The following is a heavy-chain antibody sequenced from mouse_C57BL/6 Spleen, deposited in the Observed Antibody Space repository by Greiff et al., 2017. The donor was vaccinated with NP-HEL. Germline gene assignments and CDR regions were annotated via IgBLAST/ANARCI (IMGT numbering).Heavy chain of an antibody. Sequence: VKLQESGPELVKPGASVKISCKASGYAFSSSWMNWVKQRPGKGLEWIGRIYPGDGDTNYNGKFKGKATLTADKSSSTPYMQLSSLTSEDSAVYFCARSMWAYDYDGDWGQGTLVTVSA. D-gene: IGHD2-4*01. CDR3: ARSMWAYDYDGD. CDR1: GYAFSSSW. CDR2: IYPGDGDT. V-gene: IGHV1-82*01. J-gene: IGHJ3*01.